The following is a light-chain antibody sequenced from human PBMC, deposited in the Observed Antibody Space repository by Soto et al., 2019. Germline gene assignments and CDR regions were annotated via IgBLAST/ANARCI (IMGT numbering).Light chain of an antibody. CDR2: EVS. CDR3: SSYAGNHNLNVV. CDR1: SSDVGGYNS. V-gene: IGLV2-8*01. J-gene: IGLJ2*01. Sequence: QSALTQPPSASGSPGQSVTISCTGTSSDVGGYNSVSWYQQHPGKAPKLMIYEVSKRPSGVPDRFSGSKSGNTASLTVSGLQAEDEADYYCSSYAGNHNLNVVFGGGTKLTVL.